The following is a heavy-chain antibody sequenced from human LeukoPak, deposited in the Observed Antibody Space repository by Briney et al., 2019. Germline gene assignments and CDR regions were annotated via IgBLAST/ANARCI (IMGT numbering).Heavy chain of an antibody. CDR3: ARGSGYFLDFDY. CDR2: ISGSGGST. Sequence: GGSLRLSCAASGFTFSSYAMSWVRQAPGKGLEWVSAISGSGGSTYYADSVEGHFTISRDSSKNTLYLQMNSLRAEDTAVYYCARGSGYFLDFDYWGQGTLVTVSS. CDR1: GFTFSSYA. V-gene: IGHV3-23*01. J-gene: IGHJ4*02. D-gene: IGHD3-22*01.